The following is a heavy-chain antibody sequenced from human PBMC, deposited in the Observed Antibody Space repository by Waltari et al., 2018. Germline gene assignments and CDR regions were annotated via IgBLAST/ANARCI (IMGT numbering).Heavy chain of an antibody. Sequence: EVQLVESGGGLVQPGGSLSLSCAASGFTFSSYWMTWVRQAPGRGREWVANIKQDGSEKSDVDSVKGRFTISRDNARNSLYLQMNSLRAEDTAVYDCARGLSSAFDIWGQGTMVTVSS. CDR2: IKQDGSEK. J-gene: IGHJ3*02. V-gene: IGHV3-7*01. CDR1: GFTFSSYW. CDR3: ARGLSSAFDI.